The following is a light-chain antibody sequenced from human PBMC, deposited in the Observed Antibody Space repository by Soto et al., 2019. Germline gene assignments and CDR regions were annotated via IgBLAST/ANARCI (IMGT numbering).Light chain of an antibody. CDR3: RVWDSSSDHPWV. CDR1: NIGSKS. CDR2: DDS. V-gene: IGLV3-21*02. Sequence: SYELTQPPSGSVAPGQTARITCGGNNIGSKSVHWYQQKPGQAPVLGAYDDSDRPSGIPERFSGSNSGNTATLTSRRVEAGDEADYYGRVWDSSSDHPWVYGGGTKVTVL. J-gene: IGLJ3*02.